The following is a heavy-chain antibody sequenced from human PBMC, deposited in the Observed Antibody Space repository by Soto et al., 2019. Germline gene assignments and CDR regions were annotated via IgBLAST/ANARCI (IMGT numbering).Heavy chain of an antibody. CDR3: AREPPYPSYCSSPRCYGDYFAY. CDR1: GFTFSSYG. Sequence: QVQLVESGGGVVQPGRSLRLSCAASGFTFSSYGMHWVRQAPGKGLEWVAVIWYDGRKKYYADSVKGRFTISRDNSKNTLYLQMNSLRAEEKAVYYCAREPPYPSYCSSPRCYGDYFAYWGQGTLVTVSS. V-gene: IGHV3-33*01. D-gene: IGHD2-2*01. CDR2: IWYDGRKK. J-gene: IGHJ4*02.